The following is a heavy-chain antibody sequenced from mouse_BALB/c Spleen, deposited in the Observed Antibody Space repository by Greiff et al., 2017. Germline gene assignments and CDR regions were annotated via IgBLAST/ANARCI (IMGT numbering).Heavy chain of an antibody. CDR1: GFTFSSYA. CDR3: ARAYDGYRFAY. Sequence: EVQLVESGGGLVKPGGSLKLSCAASGFTFSSYAMSWVRQTPEKRLEWVASISSGGSTYYPDSVKGRFTISRENARNILYLQMSSLRSEDTAMYYCARAYDGYRFAYGGQGTLVTVSA. CDR2: ISSGGST. V-gene: IGHV5-6-5*01. D-gene: IGHD2-3*01. J-gene: IGHJ3*01.